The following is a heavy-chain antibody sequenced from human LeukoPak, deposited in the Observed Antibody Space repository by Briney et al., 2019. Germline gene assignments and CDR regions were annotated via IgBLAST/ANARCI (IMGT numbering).Heavy chain of an antibody. CDR3: AKYGPQDSGSSHFDY. V-gene: IGHV3-23*01. Sequence: GGSLRLSCAASGLTFSSYAMSWVRQAPGKGLEWVSAIRDSGSSTHYADSVKGRFTTSRDNSKNTLFLQMNSLRAEDTAIYYCAKYGPQDSGSSHFDYWGQGALVTVSS. CDR1: GLTFSSYA. CDR2: IRDSGSST. J-gene: IGHJ4*02. D-gene: IGHD1-26*01.